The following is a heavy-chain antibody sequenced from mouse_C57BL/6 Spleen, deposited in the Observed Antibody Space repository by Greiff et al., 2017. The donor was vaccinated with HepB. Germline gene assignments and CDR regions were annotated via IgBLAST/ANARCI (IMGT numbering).Heavy chain of an antibody. Sequence: EVQVVESGGGLVKPGGSLKLSCAASGFTFSSYTMSWVRQTPEKRLEWVATISGGGGNTYYPDSVKGRFTISRDNAKNTLYLQMSSLRSEDTALYYCARHPYAYFDYWGQGTTLTVSS. J-gene: IGHJ2*01. CDR1: GFTFSSYT. CDR2: ISGGGGNT. CDR3: ARHPYAYFDY. V-gene: IGHV5-9*01.